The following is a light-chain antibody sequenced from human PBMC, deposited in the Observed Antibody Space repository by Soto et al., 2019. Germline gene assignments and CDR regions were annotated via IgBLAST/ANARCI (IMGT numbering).Light chain of an antibody. CDR3: QQYNTYPLT. CDR1: QTISNL. Sequence: DIQMTQSPSTLSASVEDRVTITCRASQTISNLLAWYQQKPGRAPTLLIYKASTLQTGVPSRFSGSGSGTEFTLTISSLQPDEFATYYCQQYNTYPLTFGQGTRLEIK. CDR2: KAS. V-gene: IGKV1-5*03. J-gene: IGKJ5*01.